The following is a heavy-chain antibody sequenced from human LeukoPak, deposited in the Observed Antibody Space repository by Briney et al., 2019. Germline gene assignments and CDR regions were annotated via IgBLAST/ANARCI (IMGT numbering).Heavy chain of an antibody. D-gene: IGHD3-10*01. Sequence: ASVKVSCKASGYTFTSYAMHWVRQAPGQRLEWMGWINAGNGNTKYSQKFQGRVTMTTDTSTSTAYMGLRSLTSDDTAMYYCVRDPEGVTPLDYWGQGTLVTVSS. CDR1: GYTFTSYA. CDR2: INAGNGNT. CDR3: VRDPEGVTPLDY. J-gene: IGHJ4*02. V-gene: IGHV1-3*01.